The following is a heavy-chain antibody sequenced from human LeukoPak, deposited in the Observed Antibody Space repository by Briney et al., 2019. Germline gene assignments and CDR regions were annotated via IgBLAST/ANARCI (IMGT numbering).Heavy chain of an antibody. CDR2: INSDGSST. J-gene: IGHJ4*02. D-gene: IGHD5-18*01. Sequence: GGSLRLSCAASGNYWMHWVRQAPGKGLVWVSRINSDGSSTSYADSVKGRFTISRDNAKNTLYLQMNSLRAEDTAVYYCARGGIQLWFVFDYWGQGTLVTVSS. CDR3: ARGGIQLWFVFDY. CDR1: GNYW. V-gene: IGHV3-74*01.